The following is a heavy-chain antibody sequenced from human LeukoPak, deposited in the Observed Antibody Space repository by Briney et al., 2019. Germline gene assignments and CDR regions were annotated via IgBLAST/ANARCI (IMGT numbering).Heavy chain of an antibody. CDR1: GGSISSSSYY. V-gene: IGHV4-39*01. D-gene: IGHD3-10*01. CDR3: ARHRVLLWFGELPPHYFDY. J-gene: IGHJ4*02. CDR2: IYYSGST. Sequence: SETLSLTCTVSGGSISSSSYYWGWIRQPPGKGLEWIGSIYYSGSTYYNPSLKSRVTISVDTSKNQFSLKLSPVTAADTAVYYCARHRVLLWFGELPPHYFDYWGQGTLVTVSS.